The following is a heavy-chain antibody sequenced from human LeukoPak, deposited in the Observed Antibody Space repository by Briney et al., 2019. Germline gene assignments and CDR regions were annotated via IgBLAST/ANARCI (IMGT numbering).Heavy chain of an antibody. CDR1: GFTFSSYA. V-gene: IGHV3-23*01. D-gene: IGHD2-2*01. CDR2: ISSSSSYI. Sequence: GGSLRLSCAASGFTFSSYAMSWVRQAPGKGLEWVSSISSSSSYIYFADSVKGRFTISRDNSKNTLYLQMNSLRAEDTAVYYCAKRTYQLLSWFDPWGQGTLVTVSS. CDR3: AKRTYQLLSWFDP. J-gene: IGHJ5*02.